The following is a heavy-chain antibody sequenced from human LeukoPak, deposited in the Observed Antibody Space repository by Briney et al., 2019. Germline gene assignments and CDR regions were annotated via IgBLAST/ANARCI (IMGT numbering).Heavy chain of an antibody. CDR2: IFYSGNT. CDR3: ARIVTMVRGLDI. V-gene: IGHV4-59*01. Sequence: SETLSLTCSVSGGYLSGYYWNWIRQPPGKGLEWIGYIFYSGNTDYNPSLQSRVTISMDTSKNQFSLRLSSVTAADTAVYYCARIVTMVRGLDIWGQGTMVTVSS. J-gene: IGHJ3*02. D-gene: IGHD3-10*01. CDR1: GGYLSGYY.